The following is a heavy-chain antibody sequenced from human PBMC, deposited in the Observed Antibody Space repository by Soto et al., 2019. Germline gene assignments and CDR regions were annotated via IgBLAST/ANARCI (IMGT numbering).Heavy chain of an antibody. CDR3: ARRDCFSSSCYFNY. CDR1: GYTFTSYY. V-gene: IGHV1-46*01. Sequence: QVSLVQSGAEVKKPGASVKVSCKASGYTFTSYYVHWVRQAPGQGLEWMRIINPSGATTTYTLNYQGRAPMTRDTSTSTVYMELSSLRSADTAVYYCARRDCFSSSCYFNYWGQGTLVTVSS. D-gene: IGHD2-2*01. CDR2: INPSGATT. J-gene: IGHJ4*02.